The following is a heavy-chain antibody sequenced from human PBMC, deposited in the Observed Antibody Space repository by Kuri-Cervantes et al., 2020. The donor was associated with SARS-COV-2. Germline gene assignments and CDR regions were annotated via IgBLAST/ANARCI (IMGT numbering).Heavy chain of an antibody. J-gene: IGHJ3*02. CDR3: AREMKEGAVMGAFDI. CDR1: GFTFSRYS. D-gene: IGHD1-26*01. CDR2: ISSSSSYI. V-gene: IGHV3-21*04. Sequence: ESLMIYCADSGFTFSRYSMNWVRQAPVKGLECVSSISSSSSYIYYADSVKGRFTISRDNAKNSLYLQMNSLRAEDTAVYYCAREMKEGAVMGAFDIWGQGTMVTVSS.